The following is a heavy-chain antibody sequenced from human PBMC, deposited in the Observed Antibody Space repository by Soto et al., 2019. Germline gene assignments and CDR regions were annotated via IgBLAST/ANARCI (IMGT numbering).Heavy chain of an antibody. D-gene: IGHD6-6*01. CDR1: GCTFTSYG. CDR3: ARVEYSSSSDLVGFDY. J-gene: IGHJ4*02. Sequence: SVKVSCKASGCTFTSYGISWVRQAPVQGLEWMGWISAYNGNTNYAQKLQGRVTMTTDTSTSTAYMELRSLRSDDTAVYYCARVEYSSSSDLVGFDYWGQGTLLTVSS. CDR2: ISAYNGNT. V-gene: IGHV1-18*04.